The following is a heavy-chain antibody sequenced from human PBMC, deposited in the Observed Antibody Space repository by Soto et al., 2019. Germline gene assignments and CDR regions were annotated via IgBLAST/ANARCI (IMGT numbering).Heavy chain of an antibody. J-gene: IGHJ5*02. CDR3: ARGWDYDRNWFDP. D-gene: IGHD4-17*01. Sequence: QVQLVQSGGEVKKPGSSVKVSCKASGGTFSSYVIIWVRQAPGHGLEWMGGIIPIFGTANYAQKLQGRVTITADESTSTAYMELSSLRSEDTAVYYCARGWDYDRNWFDPWGQGTLVTVSS. CDR2: IIPIFGTA. CDR1: GGTFSSYV. V-gene: IGHV1-69*01.